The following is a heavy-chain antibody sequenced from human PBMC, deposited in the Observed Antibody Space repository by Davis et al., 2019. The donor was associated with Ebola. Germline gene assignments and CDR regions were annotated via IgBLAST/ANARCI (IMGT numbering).Heavy chain of an antibody. CDR3: APTVEGRPTDY. CDR1: GYTFTSYG. D-gene: IGHD3-3*01. J-gene: IGHJ4*02. CDR2: IIPILGIA. Sequence: AASVTVSCKASGYTFTSYGISWVRQAPGQGLEWMGRIIPILGIANYAQKFQGRVTITADKSTSTAYMELSSLRSEDTAVYYCAPTVEGRPTDYWGQGTLVTVSS. V-gene: IGHV1-69*04.